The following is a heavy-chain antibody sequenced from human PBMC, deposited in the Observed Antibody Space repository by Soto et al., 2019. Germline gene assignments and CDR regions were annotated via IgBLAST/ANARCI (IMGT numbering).Heavy chain of an antibody. J-gene: IGHJ4*02. D-gene: IGHD3-16*02. CDR1: GFTFSDYY. V-gene: IGHV3-11*01. CDR3: ARAYVWGSYRYFGY. CDR2: ISSSGSTI. Sequence: GGSLRLSCAASGFTFSDYYMSWIRQAPGKGLEWVSYISSSGSTIYYADSVKGRFTISRDNAKNSLYLQMNSLRAEDTAVYYRARAYVWGSYRYFGYWGQGTLVTVS.